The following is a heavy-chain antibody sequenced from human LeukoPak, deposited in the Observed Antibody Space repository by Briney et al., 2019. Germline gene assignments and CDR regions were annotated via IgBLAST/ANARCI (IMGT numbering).Heavy chain of an antibody. Sequence: SETLSLTCTVSGGSISSSSYYWGWIRQPAGKGLEWIGRIYTSGGTNYNPSLKSRVTVSVDTSKNQFSLKLSSVTAADTAVYYCARVLLPGYCSGGSCFSVEGMLGYWGQGTLVTVSS. J-gene: IGHJ4*02. CDR2: IYTSGGT. CDR1: GGSISSSSYY. D-gene: IGHD2-15*01. CDR3: ARVLLPGYCSGGSCFSVEGMLGY. V-gene: IGHV4-61*02.